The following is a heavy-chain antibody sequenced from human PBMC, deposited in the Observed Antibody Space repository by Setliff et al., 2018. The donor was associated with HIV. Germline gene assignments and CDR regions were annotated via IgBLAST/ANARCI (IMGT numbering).Heavy chain of an antibody. CDR2: IYYSGST. J-gene: IGHJ4*02. CDR3: ARGYYDSNVYYFPGY. CDR1: GGSISGHY. D-gene: IGHD3-22*01. Sequence: SETLSLTCTVSGGSISGHYWSWIRQPPGKGLEWIGYIYYSGSTNYNPSLKSRVTISVDTSKNQFSLKLSSVTAADTAIYYCARGYYDSNVYYFPGYWGQGTLVTVSS. V-gene: IGHV4-59*11.